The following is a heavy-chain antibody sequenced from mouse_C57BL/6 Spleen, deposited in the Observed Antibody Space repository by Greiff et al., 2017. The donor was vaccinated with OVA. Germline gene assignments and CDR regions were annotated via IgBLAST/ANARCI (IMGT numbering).Heavy chain of an antibody. V-gene: IGHV1-77*01. CDR1: GYTFTDYY. J-gene: IGHJ2*01. CDR2: IGPGSGST. CDR3: ARSRYDYDGYYFDY. Sequence: VQLQQSGAELVKPGASVKISCKASGYTFTDYYINWVKQRPGQGLEWIGKIGPGSGSTYYNEKFKGKATLTADKSSSIAYMQLSSLTSEDSAVYYCARSRYDYDGYYFDYWGQGTTLTVSS. D-gene: IGHD2-4*01.